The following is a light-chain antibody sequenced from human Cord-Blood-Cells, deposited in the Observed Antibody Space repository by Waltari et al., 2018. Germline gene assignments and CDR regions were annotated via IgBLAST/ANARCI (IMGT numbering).Light chain of an antibody. CDR3: QQYGSSPRT. CDR2: GAS. J-gene: IGKJ1*01. V-gene: IGKV3-20*01. Sequence: EILLTQSPGTLSSSPGARATLSCRASQSVSSSYLAWYQQKPGQAPRLLIYGASSRATGIPDRFSGSGSGTDFTLTISRLEPEDFAVYYCQQYGSSPRTFGQGTKVEIK. CDR1: QSVSSSY.